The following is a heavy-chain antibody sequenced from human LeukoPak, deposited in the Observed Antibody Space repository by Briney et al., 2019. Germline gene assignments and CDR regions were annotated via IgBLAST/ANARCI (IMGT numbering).Heavy chain of an antibody. Sequence: PGRSLRLSCAASGFTFSSYSMNWVRQAPGKGLEWVSSISSSSSYIYYADSVKGRFTISRDNAKNSLYLQMNSLRAEDTAVYYCARLSPEDIVVVPAAILYYYYGMDVWGQGTTVTVSS. CDR3: ARLSPEDIVVVPAAILYYYYGMDV. V-gene: IGHV3-21*01. CDR1: GFTFSSYS. D-gene: IGHD2-2*02. CDR2: ISSSSSYI. J-gene: IGHJ6*02.